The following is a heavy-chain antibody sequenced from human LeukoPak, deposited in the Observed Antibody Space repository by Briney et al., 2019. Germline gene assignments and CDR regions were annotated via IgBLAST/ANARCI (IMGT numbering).Heavy chain of an antibody. D-gene: IGHD3-10*01. V-gene: IGHV4-4*07. J-gene: IGHJ5*02. Sequence: SETLSLTCTVSGDSISSYYWSWTRQPAGKGLEWIGRIYTSGSTNYNPSLKSRVTMSVDTSKNQFSLKLSSVTAADTAVYYCARDFKRKEWFGDRNWFDPWGQGTLVTVSS. CDR3: ARDFKRKEWFGDRNWFDP. CDR1: GDSISSYY. CDR2: IYTSGST.